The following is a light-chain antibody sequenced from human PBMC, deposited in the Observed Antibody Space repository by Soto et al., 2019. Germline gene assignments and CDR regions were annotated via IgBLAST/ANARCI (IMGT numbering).Light chain of an antibody. CDR1: QTISSW. CDR3: QQYDTYPPT. V-gene: IGKV1-5*03. CDR2: KAS. Sequence: DIQMTQSPSTLSASVGDRVTITCRASQTISSWLAWYQQKPGKAPKLLISKASSLESGVPSRFSGSRSGTEFTLTISSLQPGDFATYYCQQYDTYPPTFGQGTKVEVK. J-gene: IGKJ1*01.